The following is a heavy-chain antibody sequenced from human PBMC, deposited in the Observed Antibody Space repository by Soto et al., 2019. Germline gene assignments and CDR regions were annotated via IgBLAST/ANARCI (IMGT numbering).Heavy chain of an antibody. CDR3: AREDGDYAYYYGMDV. Sequence: GASVKVSCKASGYTFTCYGMSWVRQAPGQGLEWMGWISAYNGNTNYAQKLQGRVTVTTDTSTSTAYMELRSLRSDDTAVYYCAREDGDYAYYYGMDVWGQRTTVTVSS. CDR1: GYTFTCYG. D-gene: IGHD4-17*01. J-gene: IGHJ6*02. CDR2: ISAYNGNT. V-gene: IGHV1-18*01.